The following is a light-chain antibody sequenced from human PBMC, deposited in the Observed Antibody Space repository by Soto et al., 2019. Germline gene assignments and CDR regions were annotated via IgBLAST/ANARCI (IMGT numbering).Light chain of an antibody. V-gene: IGKV3-20*01. Sequence: PGERATLSCRASQSVNSRYLAWYQQKPGQAPRLLIYGASSRAAGIPDRFSGSGSGTDFTLTISRLEPEDLAVYYCQLYGDPPQKFTFGPGTKVDFK. J-gene: IGKJ3*01. CDR1: QSVNSRY. CDR3: QLYGDPPQKFT. CDR2: GAS.